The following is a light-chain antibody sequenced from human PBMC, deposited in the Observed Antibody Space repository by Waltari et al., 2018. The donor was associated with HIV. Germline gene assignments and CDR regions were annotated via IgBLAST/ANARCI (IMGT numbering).Light chain of an antibody. CDR3: MIWHTNTWV. V-gene: IGLV5-45*03. J-gene: IGLJ3*02. Sequence: QTVLTQPSSLSASPGASASLPCTLRSVINVDTFRVYWYQQKPGTPPQYLLRYNSDEDTQQGSGVSSRFSGSKDTSANAAILLISGLQSEDEADYYCMIWHTNTWVFGGGTKLTVL. CDR2: YNSDEDT. CDR1: SVINVDTFR.